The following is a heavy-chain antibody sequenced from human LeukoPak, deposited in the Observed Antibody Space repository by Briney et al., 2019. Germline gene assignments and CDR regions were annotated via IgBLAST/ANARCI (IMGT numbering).Heavy chain of an antibody. D-gene: IGHD1-26*01. Sequence: EASVKVSCKASGGTFSSYAISWVRQAPGQGLEWMGRIIPIFGTANYAQKFQGRVTITTDESTSTAYMELSSLRSEHTAVYYCASRELPETSPFDYWGQGTLVTVSS. V-gene: IGHV1-69*05. CDR2: IIPIFGTA. J-gene: IGHJ4*02. CDR1: GGTFSSYA. CDR3: ASRELPETSPFDY.